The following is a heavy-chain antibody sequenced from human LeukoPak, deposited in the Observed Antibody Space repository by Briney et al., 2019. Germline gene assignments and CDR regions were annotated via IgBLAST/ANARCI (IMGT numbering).Heavy chain of an antibody. J-gene: IGHJ4*02. CDR1: GFTFSSYG. Sequence: GGSLRLSCAASGFTFSSYGMHWVRQAPGKGLEWVAVISSDGNNKYYAESVKGRFTISRDNSKNTLYLQIDSLRPEDTAMYYCSRDSLAYCGGDCSAAWGQGTQVTVSS. D-gene: IGHD2-21*02. V-gene: IGHV3-30*03. CDR2: ISSDGNNK. CDR3: SRDSLAYCGGDCSAA.